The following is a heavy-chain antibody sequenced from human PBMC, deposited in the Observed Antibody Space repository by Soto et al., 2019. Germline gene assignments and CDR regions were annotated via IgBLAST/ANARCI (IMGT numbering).Heavy chain of an antibody. CDR3: ARDLFGSGSYYAFDY. J-gene: IGHJ4*02. CDR1: GFTFSSYS. CDR2: ISSSSSYI. V-gene: IGHV3-21*01. D-gene: IGHD3-10*01. Sequence: GGSLRLSCAASGFTFSSYSMNWVRQAPGKGLEWVSSISSSSSYIYYADSVKGRFTISRDNVKNSLYLQMNSLRAEDTAVYYCARDLFGSGSYYAFDYWGQGSLVTVSS.